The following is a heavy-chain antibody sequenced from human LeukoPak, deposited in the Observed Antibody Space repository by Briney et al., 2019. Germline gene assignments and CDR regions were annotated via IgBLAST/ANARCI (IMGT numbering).Heavy chain of an antibody. Sequence: GGSLRLSCAASGFTVSSNYMSWVRQAPGKGLEWVSVIYSGGSTYYADSVKGRFTISRDNSKNTLYLQMNSLRAEDTAVYYCAKERECSTTSCYAEGGGNWFDPWGQGTLVTVSS. D-gene: IGHD2-2*01. V-gene: IGHV3-53*01. J-gene: IGHJ5*02. CDR2: IYSGGST. CDR1: GFTVSSNY. CDR3: AKERECSTTSCYAEGGGNWFDP.